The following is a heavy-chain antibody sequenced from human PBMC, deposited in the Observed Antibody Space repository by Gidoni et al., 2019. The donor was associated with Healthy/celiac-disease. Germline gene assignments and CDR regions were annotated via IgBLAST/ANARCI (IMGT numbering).Heavy chain of an antibody. D-gene: IGHD1-1*01. Sequence: QVQLQQWGAGLLKPSETLSLTCAVYGGSFSGYYWSWIRQPPGKGLDWIVEINHSGSTNYNPSLKSRVTISVDTSKNQFSLKLSSVTAADTAVYYCARGKRVRAGTTFGYWGQGTLVTVSS. CDR3: ARGKRVRAGTTFGY. V-gene: IGHV4-34*01. J-gene: IGHJ4*02. CDR1: GGSFSGYY. CDR2: INHSGST.